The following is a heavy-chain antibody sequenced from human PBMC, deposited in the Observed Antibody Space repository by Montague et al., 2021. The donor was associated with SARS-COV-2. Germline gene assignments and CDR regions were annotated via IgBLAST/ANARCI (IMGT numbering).Heavy chain of an antibody. Sequence: SETLSLTCTVSDGSISSYYWSWIRQPPGKGLEWIGYIYYSGSTNXNPSLKSRVTISVDTSKNQFSLKLSSVTAADTAVYYCARVVPRWLQFDPYFDYWGQGTLVTVSS. D-gene: IGHD5-24*01. V-gene: IGHV4-59*01. J-gene: IGHJ4*02. CDR3: ARVVPRWLQFDPYFDY. CDR1: DGSISSYY. CDR2: IYYSGST.